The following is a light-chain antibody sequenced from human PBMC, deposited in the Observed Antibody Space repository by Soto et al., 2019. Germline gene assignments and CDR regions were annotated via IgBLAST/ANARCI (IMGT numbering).Light chain of an antibody. J-gene: IGKJ5*01. CDR1: QSISSY. Sequence: IQMTQVPSSLSTSVGDSVTITCXASQSISSYLNWYQQKPGKAPKLLIYAASSLQSGVPSRFSGSGSGTDFTLTISSLQPEDFATYYCQQSYSTPITFGQGSRLEI. CDR3: QQSYSTPIT. CDR2: AAS. V-gene: IGKV1-39*01.